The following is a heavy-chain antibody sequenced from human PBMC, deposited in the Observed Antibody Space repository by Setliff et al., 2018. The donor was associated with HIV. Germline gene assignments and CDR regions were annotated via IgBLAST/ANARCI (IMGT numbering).Heavy chain of an antibody. CDR3: ATIRGYYYDSSGQEYFQH. J-gene: IGHJ1*01. CDR2: IIPIFGTA. Sequence: GASVKVSCKASGGTFSSYAISWVRQAPGQGLEWMGGIIPIFGTANYAQKFQGRVTMTEDTSADTAYMELSSLISEDTAMYYCATIRGYYYDSSGQEYFQHWGHGTLVTVSS. CDR1: GGTFSSYA. D-gene: IGHD3-22*01. V-gene: IGHV1-69*06.